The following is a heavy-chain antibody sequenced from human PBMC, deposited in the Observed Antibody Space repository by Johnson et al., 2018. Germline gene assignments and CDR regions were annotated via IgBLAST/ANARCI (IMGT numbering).Heavy chain of an antibody. Sequence: EVQLVESGGGVVQPGRSLRLSCAASGFTFDDYTMHWVRQAPGKGLEWVSLISWDGGSTYYADSLKGRFTISRDNSKNSLYLQMNSLRTEDTALYYCAKGGWSYVVFDAFDIWGQGTMVTVSS. V-gene: IGHV3-43*01. CDR1: GFTFDDYT. J-gene: IGHJ3*02. D-gene: IGHD3-16*01. CDR3: AKGGWSYVVFDAFDI. CDR2: ISWDGGST.